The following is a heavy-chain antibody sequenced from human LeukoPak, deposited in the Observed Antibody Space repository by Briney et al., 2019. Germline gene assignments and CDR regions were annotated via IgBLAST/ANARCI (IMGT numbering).Heavy chain of an antibody. V-gene: IGHV4-4*07. CDR1: GGSISNYY. J-gene: IGHJ4*02. Sequence: PSETLSLTCTVSGGSISNYYWSWIRQPAGKGLEWIGRIQTSGTTNYNSSLESRVTMSVDTSKNQFSLEVTSVTAADTAVYYCAKRFPGGYGDYFDYWGQGILVTVST. CDR2: IQTSGTT. D-gene: IGHD4-17*01. CDR3: AKRFPGGYGDYFDY.